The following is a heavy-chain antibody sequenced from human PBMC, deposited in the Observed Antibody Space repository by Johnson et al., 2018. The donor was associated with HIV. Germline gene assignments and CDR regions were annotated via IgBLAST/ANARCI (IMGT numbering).Heavy chain of an antibody. V-gene: IGHV3-30-3*01. D-gene: IGHD3-22*01. Sequence: QVQLVESGGGVVQPGRSLRLSCAASGFTFSSYGMHWVRQAPAKGLEWVAVISYDGSNKYYADSVKGRFTISRDNAKNSLYLQMNSLRAEDTAVYYCARDSKARFPTITMIDAFDIWGQGTMVTVSS. J-gene: IGHJ3*02. CDR1: GFTFSSYG. CDR2: ISYDGSNK. CDR3: ARDSKARFPTITMIDAFDI.